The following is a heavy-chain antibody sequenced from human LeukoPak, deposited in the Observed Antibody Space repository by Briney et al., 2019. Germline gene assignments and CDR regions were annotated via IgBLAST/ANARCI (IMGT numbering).Heavy chain of an antibody. Sequence: ASVKVSCKASGYTFTGYYMHWARQAPGPWLEWMGRINPNSGGTNYAQKFQGRVTMTRDTSISTAYMELSRLRSDDTAVYYCARSRYYDILTGHYYYYGMDVWGQGTTVTVSS. CDR3: ARSRYYDILTGHYYYYGMDV. V-gene: IGHV1-2*06. J-gene: IGHJ6*02. D-gene: IGHD3-9*01. CDR2: INPNSGGT. CDR1: GYTFTGYY.